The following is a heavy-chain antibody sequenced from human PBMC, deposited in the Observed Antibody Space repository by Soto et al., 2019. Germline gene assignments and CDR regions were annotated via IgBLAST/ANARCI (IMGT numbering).Heavy chain of an antibody. Sequence: EGQLLESGGGLVKAGGSLRLSCAASGFTLSLYTINCVRQAPGKGLEWVSSLGVSDDRFYADSVKGRFTISRDNAKNSLYLERHGLIGADTAVYYCATLTVIPVIAPLEEDSWGQGTLVTVSS. CDR3: ATLTVIPVIAPLEEDS. V-gene: IGHV3-21*06. CDR1: GFTLSLYT. J-gene: IGHJ4*02. CDR2: LGVSDDR. D-gene: IGHD2-21*01.